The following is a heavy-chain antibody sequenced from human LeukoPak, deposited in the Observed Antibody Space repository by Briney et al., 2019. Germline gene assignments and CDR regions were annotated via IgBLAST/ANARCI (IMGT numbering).Heavy chain of an antibody. CDR1: GGSFSGYY. V-gene: IGHV4-34*01. CDR2: INHSGST. D-gene: IGHD2-8*02. J-gene: IGHJ2*01. Sequence: SETLSLTCAVYGGSFSGYYWSWIRQPPGKGLEWIGEINHSGSTNYNPSLKSRVTTSVDTSKNQFSLKLSSVTAADTAVYCCARGRITRGATVRHFDLWGRGTLVTVSS. CDR3: ARGRITRGATVRHFDL.